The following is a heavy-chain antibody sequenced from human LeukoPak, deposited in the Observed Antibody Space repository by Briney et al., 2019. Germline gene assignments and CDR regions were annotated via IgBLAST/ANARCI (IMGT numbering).Heavy chain of an antibody. CDR1: GFTVSSNY. J-gene: IGHJ3*02. V-gene: IGHV3-53*01. D-gene: IGHD4-23*01. CDR2: IYSGGST. CDR3: AREGTTVVTLDVFDI. Sequence: QSGGSLRLSCAASGFTVSSNYMSWVRQAPGKGLEWVSVIYSGGSTYYADSVKGRFTISRDNSKNTLYLQMNNLRADDTAVYYCAREGTTVVTLDVFDIWGQGTMVTVSS.